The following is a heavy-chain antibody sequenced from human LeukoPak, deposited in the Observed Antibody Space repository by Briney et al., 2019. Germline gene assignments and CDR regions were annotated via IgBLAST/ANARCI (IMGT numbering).Heavy chain of an antibody. Sequence: GGSLRLSCAASESTFSTYEMNWVRQAPGKGLEWLSHISGSGKTIYYGVSAKGRFTISRDNAKNSVSLQMNSLRADDTAVYYCVRVSRYSNYWSFDLWGRGALVTVSS. CDR3: VRVSRYSNYWSFDL. CDR2: ISGSGKTI. V-gene: IGHV3-48*03. J-gene: IGHJ2*01. D-gene: IGHD4-11*01. CDR1: ESTFSTYE.